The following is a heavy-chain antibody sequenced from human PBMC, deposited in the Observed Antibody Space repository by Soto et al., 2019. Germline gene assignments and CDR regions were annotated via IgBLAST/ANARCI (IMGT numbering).Heavy chain of an antibody. J-gene: IGHJ6*02. CDR1: GFTFSSYS. CDR3: ARDLVVSPTMIVSYYGIDL. V-gene: IGHV3-21*01. Sequence: GGSLRLSCAASGFTFSSYSMNWVRQAPGKGLEWVSSISSSSSYIYYADSVKGRFTISRDNAKNSLYLQMNSLRAEDTAVYYCARDLVVSPTMIVSYYGIDLWGQGTTVTVSS. CDR2: ISSSSSYI. D-gene: IGHD3-22*01.